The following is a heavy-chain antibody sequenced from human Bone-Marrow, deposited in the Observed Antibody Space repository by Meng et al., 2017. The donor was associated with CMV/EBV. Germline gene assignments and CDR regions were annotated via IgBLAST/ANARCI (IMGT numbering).Heavy chain of an antibody. CDR3: AKRDADYFDY. Sequence: EVQLVESGGGLVQPGGSLRLSCAASGFTFTNYAMTWVRQAPGKGLEWVSSISGSGYNTYYTDSVKGRFTISRDNSKNTLFLQMNSLRAEDTAVYYCAKRDADYFDYWGQGTLVPSPQ. CDR1: GFTFTNYA. CDR2: ISGSGYNT. V-gene: IGHV3-23*04. J-gene: IGHJ4*02.